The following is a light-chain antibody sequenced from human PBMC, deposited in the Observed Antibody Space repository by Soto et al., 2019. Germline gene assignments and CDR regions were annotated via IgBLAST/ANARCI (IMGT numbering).Light chain of an antibody. Sequence: QSVLTQSPSVSAAPGQRVTISCSGTSSNIGNNFVSWYQQLPGAAPKLLIYSHNKRPSGIPDRFSGSKSDTSATLGITGLQTGDEADYYCGTWDSSLSAFVFGAGTKLTVL. V-gene: IGLV1-51*01. CDR2: SHN. J-gene: IGLJ1*01. CDR3: GTWDSSLSAFV. CDR1: SSNIGNNF.